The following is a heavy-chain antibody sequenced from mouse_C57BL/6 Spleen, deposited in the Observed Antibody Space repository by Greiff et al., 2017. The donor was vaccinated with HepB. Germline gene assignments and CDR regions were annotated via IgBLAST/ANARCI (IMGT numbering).Heavy chain of an antibody. CDR2: INPNNGGT. CDR3: ARRGRENWYYFDY. Sequence: EVQLQQSGPELVKPGASVKMSCKASGYTFTDYNMHWVKQSHGKSLEWIGYINPNNGGTSYNQKFKGKATLTVNKSSSTAYMEHRSLTSEDSAVYYCARRGRENWYYFDYWGQGTTLTVSS. CDR1: GYTFTDYN. V-gene: IGHV1-22*01. D-gene: IGHD4-1*01. J-gene: IGHJ2*01.